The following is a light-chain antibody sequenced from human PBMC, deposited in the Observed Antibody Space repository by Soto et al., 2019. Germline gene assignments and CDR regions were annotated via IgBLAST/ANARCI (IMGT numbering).Light chain of an antibody. Sequence: EVLMTQSPATLSVSPGERATLSCRASETVATNLAWYQQKPGQAPRLLISGASTRATGTPARFSGSGSGTEFTLTITSLQSEDFALYYCQQYHNLWTFGQGTKVDIK. V-gene: IGKV3-15*01. CDR2: GAS. CDR3: QQYHNLWT. J-gene: IGKJ1*01. CDR1: ETVATN.